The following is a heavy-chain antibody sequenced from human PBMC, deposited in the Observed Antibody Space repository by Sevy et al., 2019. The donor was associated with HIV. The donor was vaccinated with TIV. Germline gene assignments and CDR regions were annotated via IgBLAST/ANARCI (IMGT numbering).Heavy chain of an antibody. CDR2: ISSSSSYI. V-gene: IGHV3-21*01. D-gene: IGHD2-15*01. J-gene: IGHJ4*02. CDR1: GFTFSSYS. CDR3: ATQPKRKDIVVVVAATESDY. Sequence: GGSLGLSCAASGFTFSSYSMNWVRQAPGKGLEWVSSISSSSSYIYYADSVKGRFTISRDNAKNSLYLQMNSLRAEDTAVYYCATQPKRKDIVVVVAATESDYWGQGTLVTVSS.